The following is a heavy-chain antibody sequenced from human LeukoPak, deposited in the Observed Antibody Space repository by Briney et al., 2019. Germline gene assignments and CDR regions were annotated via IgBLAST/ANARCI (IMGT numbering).Heavy chain of an antibody. J-gene: IGHJ3*02. D-gene: IGHD1-26*01. CDR3: AKDLHSGSYWDHSVDAFDI. V-gene: IGHV3-9*03. CDR1: GFTFSNYP. Sequence: PGGSLRLSCAASGFTFSNYPMNWVRQAPGKGLEWVSGISWNSGSIGYADSVKGRFAISRDNAKNSLYLQMNSLRAEDMALYYCAKDLHSGSYWDHSVDAFDIWGQGTMVTVSS. CDR2: ISWNSGSI.